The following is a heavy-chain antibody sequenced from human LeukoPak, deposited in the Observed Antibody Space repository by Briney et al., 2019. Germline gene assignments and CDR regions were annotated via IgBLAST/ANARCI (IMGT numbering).Heavy chain of an antibody. CDR1: GFIFNSYA. CDR2: ISRTNSI. V-gene: IGHV3-48*02. CDR3: ARDHDWGFDY. J-gene: IGHJ4*02. Sequence: GGSLRLSCAASGFIFNSYAMNWIRQAPGKGLEWVSYISRTNSIYYSDSVRGRFTISRGNAKNSLYLQMNSLRDEDTAVYYCARDHDWGFDYWGQGILVAVSS. D-gene: IGHD2-21*01.